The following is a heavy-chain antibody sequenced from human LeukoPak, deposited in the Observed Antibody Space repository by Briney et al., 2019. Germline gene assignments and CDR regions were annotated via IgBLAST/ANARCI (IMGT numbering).Heavy chain of an antibody. V-gene: IGHV4-39*07. Sequence: PSETLSLTCTVSRGSISNRDYYWGWIRQPPGKGLEWLGSVYYSGSTYDNPSLKSRVTMSVDTSKNQFSLKLSSVTAADTAVYYCVRGPDYGDFNWFDPWGQGTLVTVSS. D-gene: IGHD4-17*01. CDR3: VRGPDYGDFNWFDP. J-gene: IGHJ5*02. CDR1: RGSISNRDYY. CDR2: VYYSGST.